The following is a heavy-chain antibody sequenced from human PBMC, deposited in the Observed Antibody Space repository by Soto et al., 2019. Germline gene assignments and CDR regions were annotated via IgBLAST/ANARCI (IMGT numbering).Heavy chain of an antibody. J-gene: IGHJ3*02. Sequence: SVKVSCKASGFTFTSSAVQWVRQARGQRLEWIGWIVVGSGNTNYAQKYQERVTITRDMSTSTAYMELSSLRSEDTAVYYCALFYLLGYCSGGSCFLHAFDIWGQGTMVTVSS. D-gene: IGHD2-15*01. CDR2: IVVGSGNT. CDR1: GFTFTSSA. CDR3: ALFYLLGYCSGGSCFLHAFDI. V-gene: IGHV1-58*01.